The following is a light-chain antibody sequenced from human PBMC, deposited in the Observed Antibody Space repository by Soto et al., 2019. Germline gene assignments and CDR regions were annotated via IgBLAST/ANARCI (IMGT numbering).Light chain of an antibody. J-gene: IGKJ5*01. CDR2: AAS. Sequence: DIQMTQSPSSLSASVGDRVTINCRASQGINNYLAWFQQKPGKAPKSLIYAASSLQSGLPSKFSGSGYGTDFTLTISSLQPEDFGTYYCQQYKSYPITFGQGTRLEIK. CDR3: QQYKSYPIT. CDR1: QGINNY. V-gene: IGKV1-16*02.